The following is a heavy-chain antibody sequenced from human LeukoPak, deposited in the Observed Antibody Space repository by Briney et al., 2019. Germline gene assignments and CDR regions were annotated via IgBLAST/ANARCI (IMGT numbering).Heavy chain of an antibody. Sequence: GGSLRLSCAASGFTFSSYWMSWVRQAPGKGLEWVAKIKQDGSEKYYVDSVKGRFTISRDNAKNSLYLQMNSLRAEDTSVYYCARWTTGYSSGWYFGAFDIWGQGTMVTVSS. CDR2: IKQDGSEK. CDR1: GFTFSSYW. D-gene: IGHD6-19*01. V-gene: IGHV3-7*01. CDR3: ARWTTGYSSGWYFGAFDI. J-gene: IGHJ3*02.